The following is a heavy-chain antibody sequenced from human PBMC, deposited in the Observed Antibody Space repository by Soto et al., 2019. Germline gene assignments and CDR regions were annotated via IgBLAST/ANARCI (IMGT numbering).Heavy chain of an antibody. V-gene: IGHV1-69*02. J-gene: IGHJ6*03. Sequence: QVQLVQSGAEVKKPGSSVKVSCKASGGTFSSYTISWVRQAPGQGLEWMGRIIPILGIANYAQKFQGRVTITADNSTSTAYMELSSLRSEDTAVYYCARGSPRDYYYYYYMDVWGKGTKVTVSS. CDR3: ARGSPRDYYYYYYMDV. CDR2: IIPILGIA. CDR1: GGTFSSYT.